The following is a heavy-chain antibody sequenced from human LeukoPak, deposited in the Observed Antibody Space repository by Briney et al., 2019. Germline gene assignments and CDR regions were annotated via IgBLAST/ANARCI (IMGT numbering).Heavy chain of an antibody. J-gene: IGHJ4*02. CDR1: GGSISSSSYY. CDR3: ARDSSSWRADENFDY. Sequence: PSETLSLTCTVSGGSISSSSYYWGWSRQPPGKGLEWIGSIYYSGSTYYNPSLKSRVTISVDTSKNQFSLKLSSVTAADTAVYYCARDSSSWRADENFDYWGQGTLVTVSS. D-gene: IGHD6-13*01. V-gene: IGHV4-39*02. CDR2: IYYSGST.